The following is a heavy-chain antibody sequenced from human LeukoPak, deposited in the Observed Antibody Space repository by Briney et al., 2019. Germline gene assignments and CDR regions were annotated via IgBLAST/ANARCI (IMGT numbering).Heavy chain of an antibody. D-gene: IGHD3-22*01. CDR3: ARGGAYYDSSGYYSDY. J-gene: IGHJ4*02. CDR2: ISSSSYI. CDR1: GFTFSSYS. Sequence: GGSLRLSCAASGFTFSSYSMKWVRQAPGKGLEWVSSISSSSYIYYADSVKGRFTISRDNAKNSLYLQMNSLRAEDTAVYYCARGGAYYDSSGYYSDYWGQGTLVTVSS. V-gene: IGHV3-21*01.